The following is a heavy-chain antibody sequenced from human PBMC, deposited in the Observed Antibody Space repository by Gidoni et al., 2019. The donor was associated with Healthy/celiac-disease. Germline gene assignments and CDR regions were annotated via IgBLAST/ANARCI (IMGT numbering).Heavy chain of an antibody. CDR1: GGSISSGSYY. J-gene: IGHJ4*02. CDR2: IYTSGST. Sequence: QVQLQESGPGLVKPSQTLSLTCPVSGGSISSGSYYWSWIRQPAGKGLEWIGRIYTSGSTNYNPSLKSRVTISVDTSKNQFSLKLSSVTAADTAVYYCARSVAPPWIDYWGQGTLVTVSS. CDR3: ARSVAPPWIDY. V-gene: IGHV4-61*02. D-gene: IGHD6-19*01.